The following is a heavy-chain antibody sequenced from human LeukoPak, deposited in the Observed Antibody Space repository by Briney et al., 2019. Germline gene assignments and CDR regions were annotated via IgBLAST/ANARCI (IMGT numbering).Heavy chain of an antibody. Sequence: GASVKVSCKASGGTFISYAISWVRQAPGQGLEWMGGIIPIFGTANYAQKFQGRVTITADESTSTAYMELSSLRSEDTAVYYCARVRHYGSGSYYNFYWYFDLWGRGTLVTVSS. CDR1: GGTFISYA. J-gene: IGHJ2*01. CDR3: ARVRHYGSGSYYNFYWYFDL. D-gene: IGHD3-10*01. CDR2: IIPIFGTA. V-gene: IGHV1-69*13.